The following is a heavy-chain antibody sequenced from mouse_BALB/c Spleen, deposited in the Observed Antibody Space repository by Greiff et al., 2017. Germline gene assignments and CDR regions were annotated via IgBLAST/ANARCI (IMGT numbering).Heavy chain of an antibody. V-gene: IGHV14-3*02. CDR3: ARGASSGYVNY. CDR1: GFNIKDTY. CDR2: IDPANGNT. Sequence: DVKLQESGAELVKPGASVKLSCTASGFNIKDTYMHWVKQRPEQGLEWIGRIDPANGNTKYDPKFQGKATITADTSSNTAYLQLSSLTSEDTAVYYCARGASSGYVNYWGQGTTLTVSS. J-gene: IGHJ2*01. D-gene: IGHD3-1*01.